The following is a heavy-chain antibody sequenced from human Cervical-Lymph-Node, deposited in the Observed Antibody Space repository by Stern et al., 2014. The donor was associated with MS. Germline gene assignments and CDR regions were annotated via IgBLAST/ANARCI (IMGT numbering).Heavy chain of an antibody. J-gene: IGHJ4*02. D-gene: IGHD6-25*01. V-gene: IGHV3-30-3*01. CDR2: ISYDGSSQ. CDR1: GFTFGRHS. CDR3: ARPAAARYFDY. Sequence: VQLVESGGGVVQSGRSLRLSCATSGFTFGRHSMHWVRQAPGKGLEWVAIISYDGSSQHYADSVKGRFTISRSNSNNTLFLQRNSLRVEDTAIYYCARPAAARYFDYWGQGSQVTVSS.